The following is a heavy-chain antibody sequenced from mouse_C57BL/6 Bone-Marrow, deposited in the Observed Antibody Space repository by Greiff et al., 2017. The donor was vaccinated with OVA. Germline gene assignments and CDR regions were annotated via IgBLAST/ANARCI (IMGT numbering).Heavy chain of an antibody. CDR1: GFTFSSYT. CDR3: ARLLSKAMDY. CDR2: ISGGGGNT. D-gene: IGHD2-1*01. J-gene: IGHJ4*01. Sequence: EVQRVESGGGLVKPGGSLKLSCAASGFTFSSYTMSWVRQTPEKRLEWVATISGGGGNTYYPDSVKGRFTISRDNAKNTLYLQMSSLRSEDTALYYCARLLSKAMDYWGQGTSVTVSS. V-gene: IGHV5-9*01.